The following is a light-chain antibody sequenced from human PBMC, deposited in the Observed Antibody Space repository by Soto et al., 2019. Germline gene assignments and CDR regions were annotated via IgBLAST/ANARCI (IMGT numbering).Light chain of an antibody. J-gene: IGLJ1*01. CDR3: CSYAGSYTHYV. CDR2: DVS. V-gene: IGLV2-11*01. Sequence: QSALTQPRSVSGSPGQSITISCTGTSSDVGGYNYVSWYRQHPGKAPKLMIYDVSNRPSGVPDRFSGYKSGNTASLTISGLQAEDEADYYCCSYAGSYTHYVFGTGTKLTVL. CDR1: SSDVGGYNY.